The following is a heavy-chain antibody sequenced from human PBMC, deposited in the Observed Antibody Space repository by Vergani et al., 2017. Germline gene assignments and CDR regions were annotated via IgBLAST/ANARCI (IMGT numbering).Heavy chain of an antibody. Sequence: QVQLQESGPGLVKPSETLSLTCTVSGAAIKDFYWSWFRQPPGKGLEWIGEIYHSGSTNYNPSLKSRVTISVDTSKNQFSLKLSSVTAADTAVYYCARGRGYCSGGSCYGDYWGQGTLVTVSS. CDR2: IYHSGST. J-gene: IGHJ4*02. D-gene: IGHD2-15*01. CDR1: GAAIKDFY. CDR3: ARGRGYCSGGSCYGDY. V-gene: IGHV4-59*12.